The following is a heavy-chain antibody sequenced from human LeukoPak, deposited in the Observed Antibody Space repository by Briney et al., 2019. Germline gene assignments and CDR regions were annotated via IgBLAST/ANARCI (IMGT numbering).Heavy chain of an antibody. CDR1: GGFISSSSYY. Sequence: SETLSLTCTVSGGFISSSSYYWSWIRQPPGKGLEWIGSIYYSGSTYYNPSLKSRVTISVDTSKNQFSLKLSSVTAADTAVYYCARGEYYDILTGYYKKNWFDPWGQGTLVTVSS. CDR3: ARGEYYDILTGYYKKNWFDP. D-gene: IGHD3-9*01. CDR2: IYYSGST. J-gene: IGHJ5*02. V-gene: IGHV4-39*01.